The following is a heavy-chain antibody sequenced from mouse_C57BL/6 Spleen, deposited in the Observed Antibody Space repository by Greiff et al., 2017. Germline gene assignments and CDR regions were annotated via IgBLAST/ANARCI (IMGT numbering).Heavy chain of an antibody. CDR3: ASGTGAY. V-gene: IGHV14-2*01. CDR1: GFNVKDYY. CDR2: IDPEDGET. D-gene: IGHD4-1*01. Sequence: EVQLQQSGAELVKPGASVKLSCTASGFNVKDYYMHWVKQRTEQGLEWIGRIDPEDGETKYAQKLQGKATIPADKSSNTAYLQLSSLTAEDTAVYYCASGTGAYWGQGTLVTVSA. J-gene: IGHJ3*01.